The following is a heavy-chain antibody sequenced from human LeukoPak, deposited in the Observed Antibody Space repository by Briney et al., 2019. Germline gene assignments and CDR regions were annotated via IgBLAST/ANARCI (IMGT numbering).Heavy chain of an antibody. Sequence: KPSQTLSLTCATSGDSVSSNSAAWNWIRQSPSRGLEWLGRTYYRSKWYNDYAVSVKSRITINPDTSKNQFSLQLNSVTPEDTAVYYCARVMEYSNSWNWVDYWGQGILVTVSS. CDR2: TYYRSKWYN. D-gene: IGHD6-13*01. CDR1: GDSVSSNSAA. J-gene: IGHJ5*01. V-gene: IGHV6-1*01. CDR3: ARVMEYSNSWNWVDY.